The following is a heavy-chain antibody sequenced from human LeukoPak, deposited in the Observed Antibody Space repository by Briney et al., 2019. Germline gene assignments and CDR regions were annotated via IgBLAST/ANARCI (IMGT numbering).Heavy chain of an antibody. D-gene: IGHD2-15*01. Sequence: GESLKTSCQGSGYSFTNYWIGWVRQMPGKGLEWMGIIYPGDSHTRYSPSFQGQVTISADKSISTAYLQWSSLKASDTATYYCARSATNWFDSWGQGTLVTVSS. V-gene: IGHV5-51*01. CDR1: GYSFTNYW. CDR3: ARSATNWFDS. J-gene: IGHJ5*01. CDR2: IYPGDSHT.